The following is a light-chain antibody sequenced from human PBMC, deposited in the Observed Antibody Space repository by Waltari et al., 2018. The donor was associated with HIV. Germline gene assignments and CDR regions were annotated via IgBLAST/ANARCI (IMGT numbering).Light chain of an antibody. J-gene: IGLJ2*01. Sequence: QSALTQPPSASGSLGQSVTISCTGSRSDIGAYDSVSWFQQHPNNAPKLLLYEVSKRPSGVPDRFSGSRSGETAFLSVSGLQPDDTAGYFCSSYGDNIRVLFGGGTNLTVL. CDR2: EVS. V-gene: IGLV2-8*01. CDR3: SSYGDNIRVL. CDR1: RSDIGAYDS.